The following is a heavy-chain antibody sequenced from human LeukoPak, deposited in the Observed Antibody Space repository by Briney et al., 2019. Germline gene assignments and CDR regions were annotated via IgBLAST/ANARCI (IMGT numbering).Heavy chain of an antibody. D-gene: IGHD2-21*02. V-gene: IGHV1-2*02. Sequence: ASVKVSCKASGYTFTGYYMHWVRQAPGQGLEWMGWINPLLGDTNYAQRFQGRVTMTRDTSISTAYMELTSLTSDDTAVYYCAREITPYCGGDCPFGLDVWGPGTTVTISS. CDR3: AREITPYCGGDCPFGLDV. CDR2: INPLLGDT. CDR1: GYTFTGYY. J-gene: IGHJ6*02.